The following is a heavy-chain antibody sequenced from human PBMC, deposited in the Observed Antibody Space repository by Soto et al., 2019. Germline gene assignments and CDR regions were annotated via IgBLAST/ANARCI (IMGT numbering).Heavy chain of an antibody. Sequence: PGGSLRLSCAASGFTFSSYGVSWVRQAPGKGLEWVANIKQDGSEKYYVDSVKGRFTISRDNAKNSLYLQMNSLRAEYTSVYYCARETGTEEWGNWFDPWGQGTLATVS. J-gene: IGHJ5*02. D-gene: IGHD1-7*01. V-gene: IGHV3-7*01. CDR1: GFTFSSYG. CDR2: IKQDGSEK. CDR3: ARETGTEEWGNWFDP.